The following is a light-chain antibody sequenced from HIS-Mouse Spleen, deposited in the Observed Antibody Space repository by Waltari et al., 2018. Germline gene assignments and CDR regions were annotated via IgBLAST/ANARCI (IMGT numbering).Light chain of an antibody. V-gene: IGLV2-14*03. CDR3: SSYTSSSTLV. CDR1: SGDIGGYYC. J-gene: IGLJ1*01. CDR2: DVS. Sequence: QAALTQPASVSGSPGQSITISCTGTSGDIGGYYCVSWYQQHPGKAHKLMIYDVSMRPSGVSNRFSGSKSGNTASLTISGLQAEDEADYYCSSYTSSSTLVFGTGTKVTVL.